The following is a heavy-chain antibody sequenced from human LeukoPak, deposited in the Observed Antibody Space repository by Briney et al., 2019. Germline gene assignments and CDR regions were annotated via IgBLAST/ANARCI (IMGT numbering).Heavy chain of an antibody. D-gene: IGHD3-22*01. V-gene: IGHV4-34*01. Sequence: SETLSLTCAVYGGSFSGYYWGWIRQPPGKGLEWIGSIYYSGSTYYNPSLKSRVTISVDTSKNQFSLKLSSVTAADTAVYYCARGNYYDSSGPDAFDIWGQGTMVTVSS. CDR3: ARGNYYDSSGPDAFDI. J-gene: IGHJ3*02. CDR2: IYYSGST. CDR1: GGSFSGYY.